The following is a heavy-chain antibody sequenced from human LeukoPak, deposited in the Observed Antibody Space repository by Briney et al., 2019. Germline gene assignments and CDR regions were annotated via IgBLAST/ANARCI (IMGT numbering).Heavy chain of an antibody. CDR1: GFTFSSYE. Sequence: PGGSLRLSCAASGFTFSSYEMNWVRQAPGKGLEWVSSISSSSSYIYYADSVKGRFTISRDNAKNSLYLQMNSLRAEDTAVYYCARDNCSGGSCYPLYYYGMDVWGQGTTVTVSS. J-gene: IGHJ6*02. CDR2: ISSSSSYI. V-gene: IGHV3-21*01. D-gene: IGHD2-15*01. CDR3: ARDNCSGGSCYPLYYYGMDV.